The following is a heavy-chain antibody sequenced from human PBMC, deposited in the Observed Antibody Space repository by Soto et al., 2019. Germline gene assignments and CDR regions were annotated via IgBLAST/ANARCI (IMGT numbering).Heavy chain of an antibody. CDR3: ARMPFGVVIKRDNWFDP. CDR1: GYSFTSYY. D-gene: IGHD3-3*01. V-gene: IGHV1-46*03. J-gene: IGHJ5*02. Sequence: ASVKVSCKASGYSFTSYYRHWVRQAPGQGPEWMGIINPSGGSTSYAQKFQGRVTMTRDTSTSTVYMELSSLRSEDTAVYYCARMPFGVVIKRDNWFDPWGQGTLVTVSS. CDR2: INPSGGST.